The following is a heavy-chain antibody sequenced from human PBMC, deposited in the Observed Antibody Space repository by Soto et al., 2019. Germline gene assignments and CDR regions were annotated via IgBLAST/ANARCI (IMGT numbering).Heavy chain of an antibody. V-gene: IGHV4-59*01. J-gene: IGHJ5*02. CDR2: IYYSGST. CDR1: GGSISSYY. Sequence: ASETLSLTCTFSGGSISSYYWSWIRQPPGKGLEWIGYIYYSGSTNYNPSLKSRVTISVDTSKNQFSLKLSSVTAADTAVYYCATAMNNWFDPWGQGTLVTVSS. D-gene: IGHD2-2*01. CDR3: ATAMNNWFDP.